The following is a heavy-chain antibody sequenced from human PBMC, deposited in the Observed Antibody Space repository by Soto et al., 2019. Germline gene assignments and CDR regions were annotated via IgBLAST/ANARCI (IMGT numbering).Heavy chain of an antibody. V-gene: IGHV1-18*01. Sequence: GASVKVSCKASGYTFTSYGISWLRQAPGQGLEWMGWISAYNGNTNYAQKLQGRVTMTTDTSTSTAYMELRSLRFDDTAVYYCARSGDSSSWYGPRYYYYGMDVWGQGTTVTVSS. CDR3: ARSGDSSSWYGPRYYYYGMDV. J-gene: IGHJ6*02. CDR1: GYTFTSYG. CDR2: ISAYNGNT. D-gene: IGHD6-13*01.